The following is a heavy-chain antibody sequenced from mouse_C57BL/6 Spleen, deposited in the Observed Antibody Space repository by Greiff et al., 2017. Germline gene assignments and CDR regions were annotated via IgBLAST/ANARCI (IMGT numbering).Heavy chain of an antibody. CDR3: ARVGDLYAMDY. Sequence: EVKLMESGGGLVKPGGSLKLSCAASGFTFSSYAMSWVRQTPEKRLEWVATISDGGSYTYYPDNVKGRFTISRDNAKNNQYLQLSHLKSEDTAMYYCARVGDLYAMDYWGQGTSVTVSS. V-gene: IGHV5-4*03. D-gene: IGHD2-13*01. J-gene: IGHJ4*01. CDR1: GFTFSSYA. CDR2: ISDGGSYT.